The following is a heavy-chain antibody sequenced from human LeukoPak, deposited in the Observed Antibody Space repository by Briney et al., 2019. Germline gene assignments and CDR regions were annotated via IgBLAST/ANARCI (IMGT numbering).Heavy chain of an antibody. CDR1: GGTFTSYA. D-gene: IGHD6-13*01. CDR3: ARVVGLTGYSSSWYSGYYYYMDV. V-gene: IGHV1-69*06. J-gene: IGHJ6*03. Sequence: SVKVSCKASGGTFTSYAISWVRQAPGQGLEWMGVIIPIFATTNYAQKFQDRVTITADKSTSTAYMELSSLRSEDTAVYYCARVVGLTGYSSSWYSGYYYYMDVWGKGTTVTVSS. CDR2: IIPIFATT.